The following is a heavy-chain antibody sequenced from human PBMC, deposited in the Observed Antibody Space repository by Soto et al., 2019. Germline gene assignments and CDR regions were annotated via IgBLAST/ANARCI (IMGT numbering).Heavy chain of an antibody. J-gene: IGHJ4*02. D-gene: IGHD1-26*01. CDR1: GYTFTGHY. CDR3: GRGRSGQIVVFY. Sequence: ASVKVSCKASGYTFTGHYIHWVRQAPEQGPEWMGEVGPESGATRYAQKFQGRVTMTRDTSITTVYMELNNLSPDDTAVYYCGRGRSGQIVVFYWGQGTPVTVSS. V-gene: IGHV1-2*02. CDR2: VGPESGAT.